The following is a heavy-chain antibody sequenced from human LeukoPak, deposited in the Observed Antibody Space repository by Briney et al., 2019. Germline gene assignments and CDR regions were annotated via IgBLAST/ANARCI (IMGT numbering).Heavy chain of an antibody. CDR1: GFTLDDYA. V-gene: IGHV3-9*01. CDR2: ISWNSGSI. D-gene: IGHD1-26*01. CDR3: AKAELPTSDAFDI. J-gene: IGHJ3*02. Sequence: PGGSLRLSCAASGFTLDDYAMHWVRQAPGKGLEWVSGISWNSGSIGYADSVKGRFTISRDNAKNSLYLQMNSLRAEDTALYYCAKAELPTSDAFDIWGQGTMVTVPS.